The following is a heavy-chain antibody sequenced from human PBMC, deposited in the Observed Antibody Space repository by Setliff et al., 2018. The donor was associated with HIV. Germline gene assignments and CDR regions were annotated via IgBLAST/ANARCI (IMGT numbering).Heavy chain of an antibody. CDR2: INQDGSDQ. Sequence: ASVKVSCGASGFTISSYWVTWVRQAPGKGLEWVANINQDGSDQNFVDSVTGRFTISRDNAKNSLYLQMNSLRVEDTAVYYCARGKRWFDPWGQGTLVTVSS. CDR3: ARGKRWFDP. V-gene: IGHV3-7*03. CDR1: GFTISSYW. J-gene: IGHJ5*02.